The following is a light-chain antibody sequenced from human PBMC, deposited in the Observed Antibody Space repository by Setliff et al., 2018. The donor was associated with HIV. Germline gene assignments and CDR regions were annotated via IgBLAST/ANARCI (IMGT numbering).Light chain of an antibody. Sequence: QSALTQPASVSGSPGQSITTSCTGTSSDIGRYNLVSWYQQYPGKAPKLMIYQTTKRPSGVSNRFSGSKSGNTASLTISGLQAEDEADYYRCSNTGSNTYVFGSGTKV. J-gene: IGLJ1*01. CDR1: SSDIGRYNL. CDR3: CSNTGSNTYV. CDR2: QTT. V-gene: IGLV2-23*01.